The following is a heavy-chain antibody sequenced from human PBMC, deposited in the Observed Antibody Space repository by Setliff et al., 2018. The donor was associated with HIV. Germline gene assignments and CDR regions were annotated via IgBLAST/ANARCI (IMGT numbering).Heavy chain of an antibody. D-gene: IGHD3-22*01. CDR2: VYSTGST. CDR3: ARKQWGSSGYYEFFKQ. V-gene: IGHV4-59*08. Sequence: SETLSLTCTVSGDSINNYYWSWIRQPPGKGLEWIGYVYSTGSTNSKSSLKSRVTISVDTSKNQFSLKVSSVTAADTAVYYCARKQWGSSGYYEFFKQWGQGTLVTVSS. J-gene: IGHJ1*01. CDR1: GDSINNYY.